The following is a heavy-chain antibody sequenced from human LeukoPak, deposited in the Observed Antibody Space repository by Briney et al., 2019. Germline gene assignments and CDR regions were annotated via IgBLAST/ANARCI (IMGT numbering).Heavy chain of an antibody. CDR1: GGSFSGYY. D-gene: IGHD4-23*01. J-gene: IGHJ4*02. Sequence: SETLSLTCAVYGGSFSGYYWTRIRQPPGKGLEWIGEINQSGSANYNPSLKSRVTISKDMSKKQFSLKLTSVTAADTAVYYCARLAVDDDFDYWGQGTLVTVSS. V-gene: IGHV4-34*01. CDR2: INQSGSA. CDR3: ARLAVDDDFDY.